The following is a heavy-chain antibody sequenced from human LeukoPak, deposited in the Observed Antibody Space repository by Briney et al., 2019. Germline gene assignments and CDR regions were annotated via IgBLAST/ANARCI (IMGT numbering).Heavy chain of an antibody. D-gene: IGHD3-22*01. CDR2: MNPNSGNT. CDR3: ARAMNSWFLLDLDY. Sequence: ASVNVSCKASGYTFTSYDINWVRQAPGQGREGMGWMNPNSGNTVYAQKFQGRVTMTRNTSISTAYMELSSLRSEDTAMYYCARAMNSWFLLDLDYWGQGTLVTVSS. CDR1: GYTFTSYD. V-gene: IGHV1-8*01. J-gene: IGHJ4*02.